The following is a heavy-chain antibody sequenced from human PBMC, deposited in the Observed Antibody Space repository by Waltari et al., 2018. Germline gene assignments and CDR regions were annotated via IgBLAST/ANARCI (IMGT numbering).Heavy chain of an antibody. D-gene: IGHD2-21*02. V-gene: IGHV4-39*01. CDR2: IYYSGNT. Sequence: QLRLQESGPGLVTPSDTLSLTCTVSGGSISSTNYYWGWIRQPPGKGLEWMGSIYYSGNTYYNPSLKSRVTMSADTSKNQFSLKLSSVTAADTAVYYCARHQDWVVVSATWFDPWGQGTLVTVSS. J-gene: IGHJ5*02. CDR1: GGSISSTNYY. CDR3: ARHQDWVVVSATWFDP.